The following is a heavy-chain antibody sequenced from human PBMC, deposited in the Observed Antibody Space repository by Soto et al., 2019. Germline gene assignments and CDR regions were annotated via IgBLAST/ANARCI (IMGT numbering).Heavy chain of an antibody. J-gene: IGHJ6*02. V-gene: IGHV4-34*01. Sequence: SETLSLTCAVYGGSFSGYYWSWIRQPPGKGLEWIGEINHSGSTNYNPSLKSRVTISVDTSKNQFSLKLSSVTAADTAVYYCARGYSSSYGGTYYYYGMDVWGQGTTVT. CDR2: INHSGST. D-gene: IGHD6-6*01. CDR1: GGSFSGYY. CDR3: ARGYSSSYGGTYYYYGMDV.